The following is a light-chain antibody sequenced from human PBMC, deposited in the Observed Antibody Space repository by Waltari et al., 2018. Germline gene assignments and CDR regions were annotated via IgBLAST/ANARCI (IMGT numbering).Light chain of an antibody. CDR1: TSDIGAYNY. J-gene: IGLJ3*02. Sequence: QSALTQPASVSGSPGQSSTISCTGTTSDIGAYNYVAWYQQHPGKAPKVVISDVTNRPSGVSNRFSGSKSGNTASLTISGLQAEDEADYYCSSFTSGSTWVFGGGTKLTVL. V-gene: IGLV2-14*03. CDR2: DVT. CDR3: SSFTSGSTWV.